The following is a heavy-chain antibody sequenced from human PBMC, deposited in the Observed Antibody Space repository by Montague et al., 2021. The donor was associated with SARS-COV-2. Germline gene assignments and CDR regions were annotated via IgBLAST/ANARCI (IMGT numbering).Heavy chain of an antibody. CDR3: ARASGKKTIFGVVISYFDY. V-gene: IGHV4-31*03. J-gene: IGHJ4*02. CDR1: GGSISSGGYY. CDR2: IYYSGST. Sequence: TLSLTCTVSGGSISSGGYYWSWIRQHPGKGLVWIGYIYYSGSTYYNPSLKSRVTISVDTSKNQFSLKLSSVTAANTAVYYCARASGKKTIFGVVISYFDYWGQGTLVTVSS. D-gene: IGHD3-3*01.